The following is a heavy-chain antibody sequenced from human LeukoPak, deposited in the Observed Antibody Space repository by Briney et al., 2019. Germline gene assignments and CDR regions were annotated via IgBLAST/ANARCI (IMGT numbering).Heavy chain of an antibody. V-gene: IGHV3-23*01. Sequence: PGGSLRLSCAASGFTFSSFWLHWVRQAPGKGLVWVSAISGSGGSTYYADSVKGRFTISRDNSKNTLYLQMNSLRAEDTAVYYCAKEGTLSWITMVRGADNGAFDIWGQGTMVTVSS. CDR3: AKEGTLSWITMVRGADNGAFDI. D-gene: IGHD3-10*01. CDR1: GFTFSSFW. CDR2: ISGSGGST. J-gene: IGHJ3*02.